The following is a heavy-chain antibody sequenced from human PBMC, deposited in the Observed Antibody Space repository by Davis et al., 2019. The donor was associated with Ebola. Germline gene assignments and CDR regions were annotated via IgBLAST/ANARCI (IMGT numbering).Heavy chain of an antibody. CDR3: ATEIDYSSSSFDY. D-gene: IGHD6-6*01. CDR1: GFTFSSYA. J-gene: IGHJ4*02. V-gene: IGHV3-23*01. Sequence: GESLKISCAASGFTFSSYAMSWVRQAPGKGLGWVSAISGSGGSTYYADSVKGRFTISRDDAKNAVYLQRDSLRADDTAVYYCATEIDYSSSSFDYWGQGTLVTVSS. CDR2: ISGSGGST.